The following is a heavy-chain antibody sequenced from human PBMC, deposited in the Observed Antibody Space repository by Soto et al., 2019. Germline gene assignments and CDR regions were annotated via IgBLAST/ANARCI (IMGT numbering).Heavy chain of an antibody. CDR1: GYTFTSYY. CDR2: INPGGGST. Sequence: GASLKVSCKASGYTFTSYYMHWVRQAPGQGLEWMGIINPGGGSTSYAQKFQGRVTMTRDTSTSTVYMELSSLRSEDTAVYYCARDWLPTAHCFDYWGQGTLVTVSS. CDR3: ARDWLPTAHCFDY. V-gene: IGHV1-46*01. J-gene: IGHJ4*02. D-gene: IGHD5-12*01.